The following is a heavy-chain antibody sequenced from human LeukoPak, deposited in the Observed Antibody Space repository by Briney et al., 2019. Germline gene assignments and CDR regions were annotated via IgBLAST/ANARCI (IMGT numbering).Heavy chain of an antibody. V-gene: IGHV3-21*01. CDR3: ARDRYCSSTSCSHPGSG. D-gene: IGHD2-2*01. J-gene: IGHJ4*02. CDR1: GFTFSTYS. Sequence: GGSLRLSCAASGFTFSTYSMNWVRQAPGKGLEWVSSITSSSSYIYYADSVKGRFTISRDNAKNSLYLQMNSLRAEDTAVYYCARDRYCSSTSCSHPGSGWGQGTLVTVSS. CDR2: ITSSSSYI.